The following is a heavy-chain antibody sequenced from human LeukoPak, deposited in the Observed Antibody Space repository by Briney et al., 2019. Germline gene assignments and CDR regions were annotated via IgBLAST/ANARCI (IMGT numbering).Heavy chain of an antibody. CDR1: GGSISDNNYY. CDR2: IYYSGNA. Sequence: SETLSLTCTVSGGSISDNNYYWGWIRQPPGKGLEWIGSIYYSGNAYYDPSLKSRVTISVDTSKNQFSLKLNSVTAADTAMYYCARGQTTVWSPFDNWGQGTLVTVSS. J-gene: IGHJ4*02. CDR3: ARGQTTVWSPFDN. V-gene: IGHV4-39*07. D-gene: IGHD4-17*01.